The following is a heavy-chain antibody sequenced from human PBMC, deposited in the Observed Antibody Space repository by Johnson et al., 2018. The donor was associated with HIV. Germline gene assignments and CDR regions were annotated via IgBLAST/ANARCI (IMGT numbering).Heavy chain of an antibody. J-gene: IGHJ3*02. CDR1: RFTFSTYG. V-gene: IGHV3-33*01. D-gene: IGHD5-18*01. CDR2: TCYDASYK. Sequence: QMQLVEYGGGVVQPGRSLRLSCAASRFTFSTYGIHWVRQAPGKGLEWVAVTCYDASYKYYADSVKGRLTISRDNSKNPLYLQMNSLRAEDTAVYYCARSRVGYSFAGWGTDAFDIWGQGTMVTVSS. CDR3: ARSRVGYSFAGWGTDAFDI.